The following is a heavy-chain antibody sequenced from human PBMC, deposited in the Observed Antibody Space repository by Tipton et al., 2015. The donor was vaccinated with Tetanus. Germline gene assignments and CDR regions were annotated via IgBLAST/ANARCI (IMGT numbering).Heavy chain of an antibody. J-gene: IGHJ3*02. D-gene: IGHD1-1*01. Sequence: QVQLVQSGAEVKKPGSSMRLSCKASGNTFSSSTLSWVRQAPGHGLEWMGMIVPLFGSAYYAQKFQDRVTITADKSASTAYLDLRSLKSADTAVYYCATVGAGLRRREGPLDSWGQGTMVTVSS. V-gene: IGHV1-69*06. CDR2: IVPLFGSA. CDR3: ATVGAGLRRREGPLDS. CDR1: GNTFSSST.